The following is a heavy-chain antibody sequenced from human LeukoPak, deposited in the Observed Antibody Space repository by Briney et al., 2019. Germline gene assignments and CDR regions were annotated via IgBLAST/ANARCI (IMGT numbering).Heavy chain of an antibody. D-gene: IGHD5-24*01. J-gene: IGHJ5*02. V-gene: IGHV3-33*01. CDR2: IWSHGTNT. CDR1: GFTFTNYA. Sequence: PRGSLRLSCAASGFTFTNYAMHWVRQAPGLGLEWVSLIWSHGTNTYYADSVKGRFTISRDDSKSTLYLQMESLRAEDTAIYYCVRDAGSRDWFDPWGQGTPVTVSS. CDR3: VRDAGSRDWFDP.